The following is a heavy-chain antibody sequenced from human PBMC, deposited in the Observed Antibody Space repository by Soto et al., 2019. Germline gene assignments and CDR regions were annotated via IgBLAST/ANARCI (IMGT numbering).Heavy chain of an antibody. CDR1: GFIFNNYA. Sequence: GGSLRLSCAASGFIFNNYAMAWVRQAPGKGLEWVSGISGAGAYTYYADSVKGRSIISRDNSKNTLYLQVDSLRAEDTATYYCAKQLDASVPHSALGHWGQGT. J-gene: IGHJ4*02. V-gene: IGHV3-23*01. CDR3: AKQLDASVPHSALGH. CDR2: ISGAGAYT. D-gene: IGHD2-15*01.